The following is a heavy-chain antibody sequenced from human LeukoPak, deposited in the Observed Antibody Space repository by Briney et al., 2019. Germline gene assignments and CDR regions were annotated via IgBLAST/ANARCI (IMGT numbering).Heavy chain of an antibody. CDR3: ARDWGYHYYYYMDV. CDR2: ISSSSSTI. CDR1: GFTFSSYS. V-gene: IGHV3-48*01. J-gene: IGHJ6*03. Sequence: GGSLRLSCAAPGFTFSSYSMNWVRQAPGKGLEWVSYISSSSSTIYYADSVKVRFTISRDNAKNSLYLQMNSLRAEDTAVYYCARDWGYHYYYYMDVWGKGTTVTVSS. D-gene: IGHD3-16*01.